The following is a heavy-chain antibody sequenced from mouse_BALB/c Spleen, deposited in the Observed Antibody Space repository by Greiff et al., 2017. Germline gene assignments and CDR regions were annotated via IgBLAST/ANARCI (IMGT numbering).Heavy chain of an antibody. D-gene: IGHD1-2*01. CDR3: ARHNSLLHSDDVDY. CDR1: GFAFSSYD. V-gene: IGHV5-12-1*01. Sequence: EVQVVESGGGLVKPGGSLKLSCAASGFAFSSYDMSWVRQTPEKRLEWVAYISSGGGSTYYPDTVKGRFTISRDNAKNTLYLQMSSLKSEDTAMYYCARHNSLLHSDDVDYWGQGTTLTVSS. CDR2: ISSGGGST. J-gene: IGHJ2*01.